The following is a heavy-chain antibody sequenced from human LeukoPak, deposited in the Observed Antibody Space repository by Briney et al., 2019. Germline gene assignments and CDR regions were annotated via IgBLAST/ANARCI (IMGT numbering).Heavy chain of an antibody. J-gene: IGHJ6*03. CDR3: ARGPELYGPGAIFGVVIDRSYYYYYMDV. D-gene: IGHD3-3*01. CDR1: GGSFSGYY. Sequence: SETLSLTCAVYGGSFSGYYWSWIRQPPGKGLEWIGEINHSGSTNYNPSLKSRVTISVDTSKNQFSLKLSSVTAADTAVYYCARGPELYGPGAIFGVVIDRSYYYYYMDVWGKGTTVTVSS. V-gene: IGHV4-34*01. CDR2: INHSGST.